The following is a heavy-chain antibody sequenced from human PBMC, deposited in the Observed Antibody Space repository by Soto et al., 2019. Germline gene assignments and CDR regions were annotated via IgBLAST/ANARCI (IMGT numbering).Heavy chain of an antibody. CDR3: ASLMSSGYYYGMDV. Sequence: QVQVVQSGAEVKKPGSSVKVSCKASGGTFSSYTISWVRQAPGQGLEWMGRIIPILGIANYAQKFQGRVTITADKSTSTAYMELSSLRSEDTAVYYCASLMSSGYYYGMDVWGQGTTVTVSS. D-gene: IGHD3-10*01. CDR1: GGTFSSYT. J-gene: IGHJ6*02. CDR2: IIPILGIA. V-gene: IGHV1-69*02.